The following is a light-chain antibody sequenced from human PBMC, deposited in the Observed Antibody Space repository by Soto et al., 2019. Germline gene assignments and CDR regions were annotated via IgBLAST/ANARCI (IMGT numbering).Light chain of an antibody. Sequence: DIQMTQSPSTLSASLGDRVTITCRASQSISSWLAWYQHKPGKAPKLLIYKASTLGSGVPSRFSGSGSGTEFTLTISSLQPDDFATYYCQLYNTYPWTFGQGTKVDI. CDR1: QSISSW. J-gene: IGKJ1*01. CDR2: KAS. CDR3: QLYNTYPWT. V-gene: IGKV1-5*03.